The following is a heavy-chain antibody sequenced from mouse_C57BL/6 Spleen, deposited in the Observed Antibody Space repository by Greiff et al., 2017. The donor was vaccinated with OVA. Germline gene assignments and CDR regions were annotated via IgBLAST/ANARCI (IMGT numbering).Heavy chain of an antibody. CDR3: ARFYYDYDGYFDV. V-gene: IGHV14-2*01. D-gene: IGHD2-4*01. J-gene: IGHJ1*03. Sequence: EVKVVESGAELVKPGASVKLSCTASGFNIKDYYMHWVKQRTEQGLEWIGRIDPEDGETKYAPTFQGKATITADTSSNTAYLQLSSLTSEDTAVYYCARFYYDYDGYFDVWGTGTTVTVSS. CDR1: GFNIKDYY. CDR2: IDPEDGET.